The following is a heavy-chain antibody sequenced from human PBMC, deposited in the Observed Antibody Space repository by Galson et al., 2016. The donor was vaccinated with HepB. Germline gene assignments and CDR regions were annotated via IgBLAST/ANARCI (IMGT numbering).Heavy chain of an antibody. CDR2: MYYSGST. D-gene: IGHD3-22*01. Sequence: SETLSLTCTVSGGSVSSGRYYWTWIRQPPGKGLQWIGYMYYSGSTNYNPSLKSRVTISGDTSKNQFSLKLTSVTAADTAVHYCARGYYDSSGFRFGYWGQGMQVTVSS. CDR1: GGSVSSGRYY. CDR3: ARGYYDSSGFRFGY. J-gene: IGHJ4*02. V-gene: IGHV4-61*01.